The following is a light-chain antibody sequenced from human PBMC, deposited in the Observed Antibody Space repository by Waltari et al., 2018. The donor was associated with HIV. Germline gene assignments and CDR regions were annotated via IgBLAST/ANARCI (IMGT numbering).Light chain of an antibody. CDR1: QSVLYSSNNKNY. V-gene: IGKV4-1*01. CDR3: QQFSLSPPLT. Sequence: DIVMTQSPDSLAVSLGERATINCKSSQSVLYSSNNKNYLAWYQQKPGQPPKLLIYWASTRESGVPDRFSGSGSGTDFTLTINSLQAEDVAVYYCQQFSLSPPLTFGGGTKVEI. J-gene: IGKJ4*01. CDR2: WAS.